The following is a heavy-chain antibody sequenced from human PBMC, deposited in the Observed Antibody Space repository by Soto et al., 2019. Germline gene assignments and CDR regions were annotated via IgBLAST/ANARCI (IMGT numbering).Heavy chain of an antibody. D-gene: IGHD2-2*01. V-gene: IGHV3-23*01. CDR1: GFTFSSYA. CDR2: MSGSGLST. CDR3: AKGRGYCTSTTCYVGSDY. Sequence: EVQLLESGGGLVQTGGSLRLSCAASGFTFSSYAMSWVRQAPGKGLEWVSAMSGSGLSTYYADSVKGRFTISRDNSKNTLYLQMNSLRAEDTAVYYCAKGRGYCTSTTCYVGSDYWGQGTLVTVSS. J-gene: IGHJ4*02.